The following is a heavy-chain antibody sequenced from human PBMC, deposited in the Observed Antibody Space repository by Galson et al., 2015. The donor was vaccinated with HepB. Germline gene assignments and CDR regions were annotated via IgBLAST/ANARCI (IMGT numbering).Heavy chain of an antibody. CDR3: ARDQDPGAWPLWYFDL. CDR1: GFTFNSYW. J-gene: IGHJ2*01. Sequence: SLRLSCAASGFTFNSYWMTWVRQAPGKGLEWVANIKQDGTEKYYGDSVKGRFTISRDNAKNSLSLQMNSLRAEDTAVYYCARDQDPGAWPLWYFDLWGRGTLVTVSS. CDR2: IKQDGTEK. V-gene: IGHV3-7*01. D-gene: IGHD4/OR15-4a*01.